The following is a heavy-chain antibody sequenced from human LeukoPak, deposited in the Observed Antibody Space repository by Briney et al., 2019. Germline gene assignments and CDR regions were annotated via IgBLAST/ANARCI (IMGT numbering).Heavy chain of an antibody. CDR1: GGSISSYY. CDR3: AREGLNMVRGVIPKEAWGWFDP. D-gene: IGHD3-10*01. V-gene: IGHV4-59*12. Sequence: SETLSLTCTVSGGSISSYYWSWIPQPPGKGLEWIGYIHYSGSTNYNPRLKSRVTISVDTSKNQFSLKLSSVTAADTAVYYCAREGLNMVRGVIPKEAWGWFDPWGQGTLVTVSS. CDR2: IHYSGST. J-gene: IGHJ5*02.